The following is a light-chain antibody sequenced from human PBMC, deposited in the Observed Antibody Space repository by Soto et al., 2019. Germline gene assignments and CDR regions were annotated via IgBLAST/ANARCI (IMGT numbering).Light chain of an antibody. Sequence: QSALTQPASVSGSPGQSITISCTGTNSDVGGYNYVSWYQQHPGKVPKLMIYDVNNRPSGVSNRFSGSKSGNSASLTISGLQAEDEADYYCSSYTSSSTVVFGGGTKLTVL. V-gene: IGLV2-14*01. CDR2: DVN. CDR1: NSDVGGYNY. CDR3: SSYTSSSTVV. J-gene: IGLJ2*01.